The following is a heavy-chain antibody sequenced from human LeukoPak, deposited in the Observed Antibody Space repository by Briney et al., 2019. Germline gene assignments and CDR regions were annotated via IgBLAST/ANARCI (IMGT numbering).Heavy chain of an antibody. D-gene: IGHD3-22*01. V-gene: IGHV3-30-3*01. CDR1: GFTFSSYA. CDR2: ISYDGSNK. Sequence: GGSLRLSCAASGFTFSSYAMHWVRQAPGKGLEWVAVISYDGSNKYYADSVKGRFTISSDNSKNTLYLQMNSLRAEDTAVYYCASGFGYYDSSGPRDYWGQGTLVTVSS. CDR3: ASGFGYYDSSGPRDY. J-gene: IGHJ4*02.